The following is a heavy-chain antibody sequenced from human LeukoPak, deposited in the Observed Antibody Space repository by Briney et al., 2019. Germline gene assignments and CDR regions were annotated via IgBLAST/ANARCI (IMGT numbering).Heavy chain of an antibody. J-gene: IGHJ6*02. CDR3: ARQNPAIPSGSMDV. CDR2: IYYSGST. CDR1: GGSISSSSYY. Sequence: SETLSLTCTVSGGSISSSSYYWGWIRQPPGKGLEWMGSIYYSGSTYYNPSLKSRVTISVDTSKNQFSLKLSSVTAADTAVYYCARQNPAIPSGSMDVWGQGTTVTVSS. D-gene: IGHD6-25*01. V-gene: IGHV4-39*01.